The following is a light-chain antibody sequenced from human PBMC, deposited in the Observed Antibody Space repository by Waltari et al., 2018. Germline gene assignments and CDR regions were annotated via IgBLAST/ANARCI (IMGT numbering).Light chain of an antibody. CDR3: QQYNSYPDT. CDR1: QSLSSW. CDR2: KAS. J-gene: IGKJ2*01. Sequence: DIQLTQSPSTLSASVGARLTIPCRASQSLSSWLAWYQQKPGKAPKLLIYKASSLESGVPSRFSGSGSGTEFTLTISSLQPDDFATYYCQQYNSYPDTFGQGTKLEIK. V-gene: IGKV1-5*03.